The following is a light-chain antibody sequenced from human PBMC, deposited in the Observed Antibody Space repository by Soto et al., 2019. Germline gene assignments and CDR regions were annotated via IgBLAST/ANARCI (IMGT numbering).Light chain of an antibody. CDR2: AAY. Sequence: NLNLSPSSLTASVGDRVTITFRASQGISSYLAWYQQKPGKAHKLLIYAAYTLQRGVQSRFSGSRSETDFTLTISILQPEECATYYCIEHSRLPNAVGQG. CDR3: IEHSRLPNA. J-gene: IGKJ2*01. CDR1: QGISSY. V-gene: IGKV1-9*01.